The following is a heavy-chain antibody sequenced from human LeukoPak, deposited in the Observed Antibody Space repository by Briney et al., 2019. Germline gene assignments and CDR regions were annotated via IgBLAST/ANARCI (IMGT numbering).Heavy chain of an antibody. CDR3: ARTAKYYYGSETYYFFDY. D-gene: IGHD3-10*01. CDR1: GGSFSGYY. V-gene: IGHV4-34*01. J-gene: IGHJ4*02. Sequence: SETLSLTCAVYGGSFSGYYWSWIRQPPGKGLEWIGEINYSGSTNYNPSLKSRVTISVDTSKNQFSLKLTSVTPADTAVYYCARTAKYYYGSETYYFFDYWGQGTLVTVSS. CDR2: INYSGST.